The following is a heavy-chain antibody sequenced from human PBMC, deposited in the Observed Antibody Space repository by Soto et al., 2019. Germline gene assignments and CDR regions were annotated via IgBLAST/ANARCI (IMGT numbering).Heavy chain of an antibody. Sequence: HPGGSLRLSCAASGFTFSSYAMSWVRQAPGKGLEWVSAISGSGGSTYYADSVKGRFTISRDNSKNTLYLQMNSLRAEDTAVYYCAKFKGVDGYNDYWGQGTLVTVSS. CDR3: AKFKGVDGYNDY. CDR2: ISGSGGST. J-gene: IGHJ4*02. D-gene: IGHD3-3*01. V-gene: IGHV3-23*01. CDR1: GFTFSSYA.